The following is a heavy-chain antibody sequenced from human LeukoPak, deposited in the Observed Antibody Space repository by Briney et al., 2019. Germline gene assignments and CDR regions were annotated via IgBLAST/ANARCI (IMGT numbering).Heavy chain of an antibody. CDR1: GGSFSDYY. CDR3: ARSGVLYCSGGRCYLNYFDY. D-gene: IGHD2-15*01. V-gene: IGHV4-34*01. CDR2: INHSGST. J-gene: IGHJ4*02. Sequence: SETLSLTCAVYGGSFSDYYWTWIRQPPGKGLEWIGEINHSGSTNYNPSLKSRVTISVDTSKNQFSLKLTSVTAADTAVYYCARSGVLYCSGGRCYLNYFDYWGQGALVTVSS.